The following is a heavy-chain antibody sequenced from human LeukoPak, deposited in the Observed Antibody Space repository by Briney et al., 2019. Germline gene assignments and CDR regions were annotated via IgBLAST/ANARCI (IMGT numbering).Heavy chain of an antibody. CDR3: AADLNYYDSSGSGDY. J-gene: IGHJ4*02. CDR2: IVVGSGNT. CDR1: GSTFTSSA. D-gene: IGHD3-22*01. Sequence: SVKVSCKASGSTFTSSAMQWVRQARGQRLEWIGWIVVGSGNTNYAQKFQERVTITRDMSTSTAYMELTSLRSEDTAVYYCAADLNYYDSSGSGDYWGQGTLVTVSS. V-gene: IGHV1-58*02.